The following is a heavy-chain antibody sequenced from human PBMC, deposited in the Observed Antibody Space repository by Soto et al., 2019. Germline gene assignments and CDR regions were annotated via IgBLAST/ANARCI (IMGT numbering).Heavy chain of an antibody. CDR1: GFTFSSYA. CDR2: ISYDGSNK. CDR3: ASDRRSGYLSNSVDY. V-gene: IGHV3-30-3*01. D-gene: IGHD3-22*01. J-gene: IGHJ4*02. Sequence: GGSLRLSCAASGFTFSSYAMHWVRQAPGKGLEWVAVISYDGSNKYYADSVKGRFTISRDNSKNTLYLQMKSLRAEDTAVYYCASDRRSGYLSNSVDYWGQGTMVTVYS.